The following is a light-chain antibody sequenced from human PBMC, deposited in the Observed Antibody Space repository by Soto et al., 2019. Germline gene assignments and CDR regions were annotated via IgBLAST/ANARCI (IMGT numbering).Light chain of an antibody. J-gene: IGLJ3*02. V-gene: IGLV1-36*01. Sequence: QSVLTQPPSVSDAPRQRVTISCSGSSSNIGNNAVNWYQHLPGKAPKLLIYYDDLLPSGVSDRFSGSKSGTSASLAISGLQSEDEADYYCAAWDDSLNGGVFGGGTQLTVL. CDR1: SSNIGNNA. CDR3: AAWDDSLNGGV. CDR2: YDD.